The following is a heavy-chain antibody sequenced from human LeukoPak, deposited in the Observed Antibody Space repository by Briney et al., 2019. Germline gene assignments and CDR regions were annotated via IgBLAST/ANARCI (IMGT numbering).Heavy chain of an antibody. J-gene: IGHJ6*03. V-gene: IGHV4-4*07. CDR2: VYASGST. D-gene: IGHD6-6*01. CDR1: GGSIGSYY. Sequence: SETLSLTCSVSGGSIGSYYWSWIRQPAGKGREWIGRVYASGSTTYNPSLRSRVTVSVDTSKNQFSLKVTSVTAADTAVYYCARESVSGSIAARPDYYMDVWGKGTTVTVSS. CDR3: ARESVSGSIAARPDYYMDV.